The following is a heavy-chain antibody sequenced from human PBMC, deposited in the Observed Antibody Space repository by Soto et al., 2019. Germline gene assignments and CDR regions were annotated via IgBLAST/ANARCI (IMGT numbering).Heavy chain of an antibody. D-gene: IGHD3-16*02. CDR1: GFTFNDAW. J-gene: IGHJ4*02. CDR2: IKSESDGGTT. Sequence: GGSLRLSCAGSGFTFNDAWMNWVRQAPGKGLEWVGRIKSESDGGTTAYAAPVKGRITISRDDSKNTVYLQMNSLGTEDTALYYCMTDRQYRPAYWGQGTQVTVSS. CDR3: MTDRQYRPAY. V-gene: IGHV3-15*07.